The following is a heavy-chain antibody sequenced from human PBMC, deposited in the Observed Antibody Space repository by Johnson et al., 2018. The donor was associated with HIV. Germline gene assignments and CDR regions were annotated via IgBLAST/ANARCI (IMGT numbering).Heavy chain of an antibody. D-gene: IGHD3-3*01. V-gene: IGHV3-66*03. CDR1: GFTVSRNY. Sequence: MQLVESGGGLIQSGGSLRLSCAASGFTVSRNYMSWVRQAPGKGLEWVSVIYSGGSTYYADSVKGRFTISRDNSKNTLYLQMNSLRAEDTAVYYCARTTLRFLDRGDDAFDIWGQGTMVTVSS. CDR3: ARTTLRFLDRGDDAFDI. CDR2: IYSGGST. J-gene: IGHJ3*02.